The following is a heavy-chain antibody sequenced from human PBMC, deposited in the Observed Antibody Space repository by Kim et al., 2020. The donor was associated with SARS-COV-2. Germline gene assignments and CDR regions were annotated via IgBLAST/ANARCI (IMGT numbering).Heavy chain of an antibody. J-gene: IGHJ6*02. CDR1: GFTFSSYA. V-gene: IGHV3-23*01. Sequence: GGSLRLSCAASGFTFSSYAMSWVRQAPGKGLEWVSAISGSGGSTYYADSVKGRFTISRDNSKNTLYLQMHSLRAEDTAVYYCAKDINKDDFWSGYRTYYYYYCMDVWGQGTTVTVSS. CDR2: ISGSGGST. CDR3: AKDINKDDFWSGYRTYYYYYCMDV. D-gene: IGHD3-3*01.